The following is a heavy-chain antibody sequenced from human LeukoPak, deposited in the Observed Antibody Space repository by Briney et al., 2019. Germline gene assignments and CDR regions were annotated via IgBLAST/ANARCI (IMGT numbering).Heavy chain of an antibody. D-gene: IGHD6-6*01. CDR1: GGSISSGGYH. J-gene: IGHJ6*03. Sequence: SQTLSLTCTVSGGSISSGGYHWSWIRQHPGKGLEWIGYIYYSGSTYYNPSLKSRVTISVDTSKNQFSLKLSSVTAADTAVYYCARYSSSDYYYYYMDVWGKGTTVTVSS. V-gene: IGHV4-31*03. CDR3: ARYSSSDYYYYYMDV. CDR2: IYYSGST.